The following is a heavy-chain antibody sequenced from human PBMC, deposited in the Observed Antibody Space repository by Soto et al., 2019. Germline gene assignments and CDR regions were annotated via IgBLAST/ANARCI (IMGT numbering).Heavy chain of an antibody. V-gene: IGHV3-30*18. CDR3: AKKYYYYDSSGLDY. D-gene: IGHD3-22*01. J-gene: IGHJ4*02. CDR1: GFTFSSYG. CDR2: ISYDGSNK. Sequence: GGSLRLSCAASGFTFSSYGMHWVRQAPGKGLEWVAVISYDGSNKYYADSVKGRFTISRDNSKNTLYLQMNSLRAEDTAVYYCAKKYYYYDSSGLDYWGQGTLVTVSS.